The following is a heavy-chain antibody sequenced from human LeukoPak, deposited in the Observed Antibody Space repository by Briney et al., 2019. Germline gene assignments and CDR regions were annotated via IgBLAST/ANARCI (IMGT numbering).Heavy chain of an antibody. CDR2: ISSSSSYI. V-gene: IGHV3-21*01. CDR3: ATGGKNIAAAGTGY. Sequence: PGGSLRLSCAASGFTFSSYSMNWVRQSPGKGLEGVSSISSSSSYIYYADSVKGRFTISRDNAKNSLYLQMNSLRAEDTAVYYCATGGKNIAAAGTGYWGKGTLVTVSS. CDR1: GFTFSSYS. J-gene: IGHJ4*02. D-gene: IGHD6-13*01.